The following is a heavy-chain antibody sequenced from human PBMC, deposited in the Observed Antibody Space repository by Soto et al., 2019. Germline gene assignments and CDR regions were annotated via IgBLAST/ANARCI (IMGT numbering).Heavy chain of an antibody. CDR1: GFTFNSFA. CDR2: ITANGGST. D-gene: IGHD3-3*01. CDR3: LKDRRGVGDY. Sequence: GGSLRLSCSASGFTFNSFALHWVRQAPGKGLEYVSAITANGGSTYYADSVKGRFTISRDNSKNTLYLQMSSLRPEDTAVYYCLKDRRGVGDYWGQGTPVTVSS. J-gene: IGHJ4*02. V-gene: IGHV3-64D*06.